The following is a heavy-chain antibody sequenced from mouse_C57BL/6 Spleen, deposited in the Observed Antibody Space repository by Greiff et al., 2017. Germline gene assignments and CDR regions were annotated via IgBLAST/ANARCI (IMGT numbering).Heavy chain of an antibody. J-gene: IGHJ1*03. Sequence: VQLQQSGAELVKPGASVKLSCKASGYTFTSYWMHWVKQRPGRGLEWIGRIDPKSGGTNYNEKFKGKATLTVDKTSSTAYMQLSSLTSEDSAVYDSAICYYGDLYFDVWGTGTTVTVS. CDR3: AICYYGDLYFDV. V-gene: IGHV1-72*01. CDR1: GYTFTSYW. CDR2: IDPKSGGT. D-gene: IGHD1-1*01.